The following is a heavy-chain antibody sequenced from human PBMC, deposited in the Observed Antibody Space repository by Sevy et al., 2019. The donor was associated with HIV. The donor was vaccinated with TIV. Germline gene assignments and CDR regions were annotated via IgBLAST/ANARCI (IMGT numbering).Heavy chain of an antibody. Sequence: GGSLRLSCAASGFSFSSYGMHWVRQAPGQGLEWVAVISYDGNIQYYADSVKGRFTISRDNSKNTLFLQMNSLRAEDTAVYYCAKDFDWLLLIDHWGQGTLVTVSS. CDR1: GFSFSSYG. CDR2: ISYDGNIQ. D-gene: IGHD3-9*01. J-gene: IGHJ4*02. V-gene: IGHV3-30*18. CDR3: AKDFDWLLLIDH.